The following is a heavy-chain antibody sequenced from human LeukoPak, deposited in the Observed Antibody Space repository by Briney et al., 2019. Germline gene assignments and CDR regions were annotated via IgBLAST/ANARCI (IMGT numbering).Heavy chain of an antibody. CDR2: ISGSGDST. CDR3: AKKQQLLYYFDY. J-gene: IGHJ4*02. D-gene: IGHD6-13*01. V-gene: IGHV3-23*01. CDR1: GYSFSTYG. Sequence: GGSLRLSCEGFGYSFSTYGMSWVRQAPGKGLEWVSGISGSGDSTDYAESVKGRFTISRDNSKNTLYLQMNSLRAEDTAVYYCAKKQQLLYYFDYWGQGTLVTVSS.